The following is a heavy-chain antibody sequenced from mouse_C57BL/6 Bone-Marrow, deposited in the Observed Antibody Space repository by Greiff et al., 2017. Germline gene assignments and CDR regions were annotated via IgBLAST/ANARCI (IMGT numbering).Heavy chain of an antibody. J-gene: IGHJ4*01. CDR1: GYTFTDYY. CDR3: AYYGSSLYYAMDY. Sequence: VKLQESGPELVKPGASVKISCKASGYTFTDYYINWVKQRPGQGLEWIGWIFPGSGSTYYNEKFKGKATLTVDKSSSTAYMLLSSLTSEDSAVYFCAYYGSSLYYAMDYWGQGTSVTVSS. D-gene: IGHD1-1*01. CDR2: IFPGSGST. V-gene: IGHV1-75*01.